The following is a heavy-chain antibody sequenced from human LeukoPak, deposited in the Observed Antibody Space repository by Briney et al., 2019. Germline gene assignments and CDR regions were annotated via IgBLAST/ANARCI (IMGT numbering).Heavy chain of an antibody. Sequence: GASVKVSCKASGYTFTSYGISWVRQAPGQGLEWMGWISAYNGNTNYAQKLQGRVTMTTDTSTSTAYMELRSLRSDDTAVYYCARTSPKPYDSSGYDDYWGQGTLVTVSS. D-gene: IGHD3-22*01. CDR2: ISAYNGNT. CDR3: ARTSPKPYDSSGYDDY. V-gene: IGHV1-18*01. CDR1: GYTFTSYG. J-gene: IGHJ4*02.